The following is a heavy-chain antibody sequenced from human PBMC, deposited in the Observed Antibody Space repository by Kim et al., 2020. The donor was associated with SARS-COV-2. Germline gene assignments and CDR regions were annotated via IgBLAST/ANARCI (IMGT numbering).Heavy chain of an antibody. V-gene: IGHV3-30*10. Sequence: NNKYIASRQGRFTISRDNTKNALYLQMNRLRATDTAVYYCVGALHLSCDYWGQGTLVTVSS. D-gene: IGHD3-16*01. J-gene: IGHJ4*02. CDR3: VGALHLSCDY. CDR2: NN.